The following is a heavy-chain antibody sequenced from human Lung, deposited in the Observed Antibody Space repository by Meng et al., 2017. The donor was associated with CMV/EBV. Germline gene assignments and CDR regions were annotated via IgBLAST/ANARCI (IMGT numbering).Heavy chain of an antibody. D-gene: IGHD1-26*01. J-gene: IGHJ4*02. Sequence: AXVXVSCKASGYTFTSYGISWVRQAPGQGLEWMGWISAYNGNTNYAQKLQGRVTMATDTSTSTAYMELRSLRSDDTAVYYCARDVMGPTDYWGQGTLVTVSS. CDR3: ARDVMGPTDY. CDR1: GYTFTSYG. V-gene: IGHV1-18*01. CDR2: ISAYNGNT.